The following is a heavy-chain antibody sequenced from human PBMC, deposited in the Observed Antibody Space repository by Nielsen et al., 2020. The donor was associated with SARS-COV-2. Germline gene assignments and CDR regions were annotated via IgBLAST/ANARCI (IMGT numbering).Heavy chain of an antibody. D-gene: IGHD3-10*01. Sequence: ASVKVSCKASGYTFTGYYMHWVRQAPGQGLEWMGRINPNSGGTNYAQKFQGRVTMTRDTSISTAYMELSRLRSDDTAVYYCARSSGYYYGMDVWGQGTTVTVSS. CDR2: INPNSGGT. V-gene: IGHV1-2*06. CDR3: ARSSGYYYGMDV. CDR1: GYTFTGYY. J-gene: IGHJ6*02.